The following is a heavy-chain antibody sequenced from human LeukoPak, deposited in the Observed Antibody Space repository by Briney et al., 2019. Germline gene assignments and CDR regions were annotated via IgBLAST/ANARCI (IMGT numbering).Heavy chain of an antibody. D-gene: IGHD6-6*01. CDR2: LSSTARTI. CDR3: ARRGRSSAYYFDY. J-gene: IGHJ4*02. CDR1: GFTFTDYE. V-gene: IGHV3-48*03. Sequence: GGSLRLSCDTSGFTFTDYEMNWVRQAPVKGLEWISYLSSTARTIYYADSVKGRFTISRDTARNSVSLQMNSLRGDDTAVYYCARRGRSSAYYFDYWGQGTLVTVSS.